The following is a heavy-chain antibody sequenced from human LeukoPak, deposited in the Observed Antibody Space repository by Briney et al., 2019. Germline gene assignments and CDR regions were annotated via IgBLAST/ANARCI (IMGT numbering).Heavy chain of an antibody. CDR3: ASLLIYYDSSGYFAPFDY. J-gene: IGHJ4*02. V-gene: IGHV4-39*01. D-gene: IGHD3-22*01. CDR2: IYYSGST. CDR1: GGSISSSSYY. Sequence: SETLSLTCTVSGGSISSSSYYWGWIRQPPGKGLEWIGSIYYSGSTYYNPSLKSRVTISVDTSKNQFSLKLSSVTAADTAVYYCASLLIYYDSSGYFAPFDYWGQGTLVTVSS.